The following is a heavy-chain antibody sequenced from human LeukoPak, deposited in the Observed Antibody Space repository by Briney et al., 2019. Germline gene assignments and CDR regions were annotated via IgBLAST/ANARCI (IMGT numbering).Heavy chain of an antibody. J-gene: IGHJ4*02. V-gene: IGHV3-21*01. D-gene: IGHD2-15*01. Sequence: KAGGSLRLSCAASGFTFNNYSMNWVRQAPGKGLEWVSSISSSSSYIYYADSVKGRFTISRDSAKNSLYLQMNSLRAEDTAVYYCARAYCSGGSCYLTRFDYWGQGTLVTVSS. CDR1: GFTFNNYS. CDR3: ARAYCSGGSCYLTRFDY. CDR2: ISSSSSYI.